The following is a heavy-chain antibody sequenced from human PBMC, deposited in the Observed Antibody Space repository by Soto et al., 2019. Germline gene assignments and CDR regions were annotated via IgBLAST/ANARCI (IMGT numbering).Heavy chain of an antibody. CDR2: IYYSGST. Sequence: PSETLSLTCTVSGGSISSYYWSWIRQPPGKGLEWIGYIYYSGSTNYNPSLKSRVTISVDTSKNQFSLKLSPVTAADTAVYYCARGLRFLEWFDPWGQGTLVTVSS. J-gene: IGHJ5*02. V-gene: IGHV4-59*01. CDR1: GGSISSYY. CDR3: ARGLRFLEWFDP. D-gene: IGHD3-3*01.